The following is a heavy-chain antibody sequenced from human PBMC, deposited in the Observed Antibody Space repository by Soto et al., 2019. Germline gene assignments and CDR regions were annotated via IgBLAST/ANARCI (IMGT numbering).Heavy chain of an antibody. V-gene: IGHV4-59*01. Sequence: QVQLQESGPGLVKPSETLSLTCTVSGGSISSYYWSWIRQPPGKGLEWIGYIHYSGSTNQNPSLKSRVTISVDTSKNLFSLKVSSVTAADTAVYYCVRVAARSFDYWGQGTLVTVSS. CDR2: IHYSGST. J-gene: IGHJ4*02. D-gene: IGHD6-6*01. CDR1: GGSISSYY. CDR3: VRVAARSFDY.